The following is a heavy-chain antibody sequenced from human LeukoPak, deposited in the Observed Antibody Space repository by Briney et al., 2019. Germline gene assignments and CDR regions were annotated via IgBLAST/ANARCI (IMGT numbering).Heavy chain of an antibody. V-gene: IGHV3-53*01. CDR3: ARVEGNLWL. J-gene: IGHJ4*02. Sequence: GGSLRLSCAASGFTFDDYAMHWVRQAPGKGLEWVSVLYSGGGAYYADSVKGRFTISRDNSKNTLYLQMNSLRAEDTAVYYCARVEGNLWLWGQGTLVTVSS. CDR2: LYSGGGA. D-gene: IGHD2/OR15-2a*01. CDR1: GFTFDDYA.